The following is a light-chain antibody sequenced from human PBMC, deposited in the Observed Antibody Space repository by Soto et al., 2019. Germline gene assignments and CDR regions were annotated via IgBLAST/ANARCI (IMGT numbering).Light chain of an antibody. Sequence: EIVMTQSPATLSVSPGERATLSCRASQSIGSTLAWYQQKPGQAPRLLIYDASTRATGIPVRFSGSGSGTEFTRTINSMQSEDFTVYYCQQYNNWPFAFGPGTKVDIK. CDR1: QSIGST. CDR3: QQYNNWPFA. V-gene: IGKV3-15*01. CDR2: DAS. J-gene: IGKJ3*01.